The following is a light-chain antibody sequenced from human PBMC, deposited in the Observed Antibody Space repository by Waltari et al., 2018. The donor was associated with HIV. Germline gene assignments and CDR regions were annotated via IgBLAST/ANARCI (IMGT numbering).Light chain of an antibody. CDR1: DSDFGLYNF. J-gene: IGLJ3*02. Sequence: AVTQPASVSGLPGQSTTISCTGGDSDFGLYNFVSWYQQHSGKPPQLIRYDVDGRASGVSDRFSGSMSGNTASLTISGLRAEDEAHYYCASFTGDNTVMFGGGTEVTVL. V-gene: IGLV2-14*03. CDR2: DVD. CDR3: ASFTGDNTVM.